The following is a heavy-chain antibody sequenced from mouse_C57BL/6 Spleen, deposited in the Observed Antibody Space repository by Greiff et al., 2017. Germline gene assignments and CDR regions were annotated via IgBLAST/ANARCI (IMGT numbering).Heavy chain of an antibody. V-gene: IGHV1-4*01. D-gene: IGHD2-4*01. Sequence: QVQLKESGAELARPGASVKMSCKASGYTFTSYTMHWVKQRPGQGLEWIGYINPSSGYTKYNQKFKDKATLTADKSSSTAYMQRSSLTSEDSAVYYCARSGNDYYYAMDYWGQGTSVTVSS. CDR1: GYTFTSYT. CDR3: ARSGNDYYYAMDY. J-gene: IGHJ4*01. CDR2: INPSSGYT.